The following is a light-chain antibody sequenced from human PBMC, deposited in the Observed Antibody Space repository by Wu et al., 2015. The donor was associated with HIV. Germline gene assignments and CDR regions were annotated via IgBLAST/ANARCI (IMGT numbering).Light chain of an antibody. V-gene: IGKV3-11*01. J-gene: IGKJ4*01. CDR1: QSVNWY. Sequence: DILLTQSPATLSLSPGERATLSCRASQSVNWYLAWFQQKPGQVPRLLIYDSANRATGIPGRFSGSGSGTDFTLTINSLEPEDFAVYYCQQYNSSPPTFGGGTKVEIK. CDR3: QQYNSSPPT. CDR2: DSA.